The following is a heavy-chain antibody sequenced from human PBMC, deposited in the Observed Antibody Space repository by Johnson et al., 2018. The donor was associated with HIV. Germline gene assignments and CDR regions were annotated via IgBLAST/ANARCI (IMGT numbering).Heavy chain of an antibody. V-gene: IGHV3-23*04. J-gene: IGHJ3*02. Sequence: VPLVESGGGLVQPWGSLSLSCAASGSTFSSYAISWVRQAPRPGLQWVSAITGSGGSTYYADSVKGRFTISRDNSKNTLYLQINSLRAEDTAVYYCARAPEVRGIDAFDIWGQGTMVTVSS. D-gene: IGHD3-10*01. CDR3: ARAPEVRGIDAFDI. CDR2: ITGSGGST. CDR1: GSTFSSYA.